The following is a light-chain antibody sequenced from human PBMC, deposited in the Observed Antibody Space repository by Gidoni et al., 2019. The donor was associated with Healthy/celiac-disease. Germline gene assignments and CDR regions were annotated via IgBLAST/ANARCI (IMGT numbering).Light chain of an antibody. CDR1: SGHSSYA. V-gene: IGLV4-69*01. Sequence: QLGLTQSPSASASRGASVKLTCTLSSGHSSYAIAWHQQQPEKGPRYLMKLNSDGSHSKGDGIPDRFSGSSSGAERYLTISSLQSEDEADYYCQTWGTGTWVFGGGTKLTVL. J-gene: IGLJ3*02. CDR2: LNSDGSH. CDR3: QTWGTGTWV.